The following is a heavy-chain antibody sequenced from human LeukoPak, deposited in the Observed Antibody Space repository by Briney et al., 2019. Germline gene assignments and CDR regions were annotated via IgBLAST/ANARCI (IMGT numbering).Heavy chain of an antibody. Sequence: GGSLKLSCGTSGFTISGFTMHWVRQASGKGLEWVGRIRSKTDNYATSYAASVKGRFTISRDDSKNTAYLQMNSLKIEDTAVYFCAGHGTFTNYYYTMDVWGQGTTVTVSS. CDR3: AGHGTFTNYYYTMDV. CDR2: IRSKTDNYAT. D-gene: IGHD2-8*01. J-gene: IGHJ6*02. CDR1: GFTISGFT. V-gene: IGHV3-73*01.